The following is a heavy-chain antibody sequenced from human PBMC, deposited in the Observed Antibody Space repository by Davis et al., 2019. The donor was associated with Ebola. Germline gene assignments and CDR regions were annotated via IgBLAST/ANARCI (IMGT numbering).Heavy chain of an antibody. CDR1: GYTVNGYH. J-gene: IGHJ6*02. Sequence: ASVKFSCKASGYTVNGYHLHWVRQAPGQGFEWMAWINSHSGDTNYAQSFQGRVTITRDTSISTAYLEVTSLRSDDTAVYYCAAIPTRPLNYYGLDVWGQGTTVTVSS. D-gene: IGHD6-6*01. CDR2: INSHSGDT. V-gene: IGHV1-2*02. CDR3: AAIPTRPLNYYGLDV.